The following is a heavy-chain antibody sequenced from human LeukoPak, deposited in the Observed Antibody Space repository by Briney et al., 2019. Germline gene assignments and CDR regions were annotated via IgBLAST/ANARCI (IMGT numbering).Heavy chain of an antibody. Sequence: GGSLRLSCAASGFTFSSYEMNWVRQAPGKALEWVSSITSSSTYIFYADSVKGRFTISRDNAKNSLYLQMNSLGPEDTALYYCARDPYSGNYGNYYYYYMDVWGKGTTVTISS. D-gene: IGHD1-26*01. CDR2: ITSSSTYI. V-gene: IGHV3-21*01. CDR1: GFTFSSYE. J-gene: IGHJ6*03. CDR3: ARDPYSGNYGNYYYYYMDV.